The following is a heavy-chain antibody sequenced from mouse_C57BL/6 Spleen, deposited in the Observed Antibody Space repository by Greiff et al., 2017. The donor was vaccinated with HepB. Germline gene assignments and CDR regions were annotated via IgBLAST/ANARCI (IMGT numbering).Heavy chain of an antibody. V-gene: IGHV1-26*01. CDR3: ARWGYGSSTGFAY. Sequence: EVQLQQSGPELVKPGASVKISCKASGYTFTDYYMNWVKQSHGKSLEWIGDINPNNGGTSYNQKFKGKATLTVDKSSSTAYMELRSLTSEDSAVYYCARWGYGSSTGFAYWGQGTLVTVSA. J-gene: IGHJ3*01. CDR1: GYTFTDYY. D-gene: IGHD1-1*01. CDR2: INPNNGGT.